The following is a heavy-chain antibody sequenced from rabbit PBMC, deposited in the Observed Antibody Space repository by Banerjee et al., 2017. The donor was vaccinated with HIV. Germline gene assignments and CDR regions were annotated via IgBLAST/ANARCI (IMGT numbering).Heavy chain of an antibody. Sequence: QEQLKESGGGLVQPGGSLKLSCKASGFDFSSYYMSWVRQAPGKGLEWIACINTSSGNTVYASWAKGRITISKTSSTTVTLQMTSLTAADTASYFCARDLAGVIGWNFNLWGQGTLVTVS. D-gene: IGHD4-1*01. J-gene: IGHJ4*01. V-gene: IGHV1S45*01. CDR2: INTSSGNT. CDR1: GFDFSSYYM. CDR3: ARDLAGVIGWNFNL.